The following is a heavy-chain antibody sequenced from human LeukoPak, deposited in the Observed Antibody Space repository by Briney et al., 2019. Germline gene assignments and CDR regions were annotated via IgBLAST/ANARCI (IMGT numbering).Heavy chain of an antibody. CDR1: GGSISSYY. CDR2: IYYSGST. V-gene: IGHV4-59*01. D-gene: IGHD6-13*01. J-gene: IGHJ6*03. CDR3: ARGEQHPRGPYYYYMDV. Sequence: PSETLSLTCTVSGGSISSYYWSWIRQPPGKGLEWIGYIYYSGSTNYNPSLKSRVTISVYTSKNQFSLKLSSVTAADTAVYYCARGEQHPRGPYYYYMDVWGKGTTVTVSS.